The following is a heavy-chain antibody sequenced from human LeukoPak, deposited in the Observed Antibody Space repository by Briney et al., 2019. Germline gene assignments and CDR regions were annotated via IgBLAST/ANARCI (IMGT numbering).Heavy chain of an antibody. CDR3: AKGGWVGYCSSTSCYWGFDY. CDR1: GFTFSSYA. V-gene: IGHV3-23*01. J-gene: IGHJ4*02. D-gene: IGHD2-2*01. Sequence: GASLRLSCAASGFTFSSYAMSWVRQAPGKGLEWVSAISGSGGSTYYADSVKGRFTISRDNSKDTLYLQMNSLRAEDTAVYYCAKGGWVGYCSSTSCYWGFDYWGQGTLVTVSS. CDR2: ISGSGGST.